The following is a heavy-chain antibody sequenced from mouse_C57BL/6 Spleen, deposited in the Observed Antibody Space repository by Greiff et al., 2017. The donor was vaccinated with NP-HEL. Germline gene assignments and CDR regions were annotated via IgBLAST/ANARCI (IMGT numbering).Heavy chain of an antibody. V-gene: IGHV1-15*01. CDR3: TRRDYYGFNFDY. Sequence: VQLQQSGAELVRPGASVTLSCKASGYTFTDYEMHWVKQTPVHGLEWIGAIDPETGGTAYNQKFKGKAILTADKSSSTAYMELRSLTSEDSAVYYCTRRDYYGFNFDYWGQGTTLTVSS. D-gene: IGHD1-1*01. J-gene: IGHJ2*01. CDR2: IDPETGGT. CDR1: GYTFTDYE.